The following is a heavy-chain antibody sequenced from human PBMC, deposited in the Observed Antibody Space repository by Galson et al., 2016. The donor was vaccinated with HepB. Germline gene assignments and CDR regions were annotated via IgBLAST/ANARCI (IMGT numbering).Heavy chain of an antibody. CDR1: GGSFSGNY. Sequence: LTCAVYGGSFSGNYWIWIRQPPGKGLEWIGEINHSGSTNYNPSLKSRVTISVDTSKNQFSLKLSSVTAADTAVYYCARGTRNYDFWSGNYLWGQGTLVTVSS. J-gene: IGHJ4*02. D-gene: IGHD3-3*01. CDR2: INHSGST. V-gene: IGHV4-34*01. CDR3: ARGTRNYDFWSGNYL.